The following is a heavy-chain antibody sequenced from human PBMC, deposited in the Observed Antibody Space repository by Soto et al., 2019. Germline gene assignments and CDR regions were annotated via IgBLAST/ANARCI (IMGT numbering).Heavy chain of an antibody. CDR2: INNDGSST. J-gene: IGHJ4*02. Sequence: GGSLRLSCATTGFTFSNYWMHWVRQAPGKGLVWVSRINNDGSSTSYADSVRGRFTISRDNAKKMLYLQMNSLRAEDTAVYYCASRDRRYYYDRNCLNYFDNWGQETLVTISS. CDR1: GFTFSNYW. CDR3: ASRDRRYYYDRNCLNYFDN. V-gene: IGHV3-74*01. D-gene: IGHD3-22*01.